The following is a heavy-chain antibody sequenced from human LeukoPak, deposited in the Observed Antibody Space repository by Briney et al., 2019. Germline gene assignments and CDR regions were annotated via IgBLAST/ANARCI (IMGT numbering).Heavy chain of an antibody. CDR3: AKGPLRGTAAAIDY. Sequence: GPLRLSCAASGFTFNNYGMHWVRQAPGKGLEWVAVISYDGRNKHYPDSVKGRFTISRDISTDTLWLQMDSLRTEDTAVYYCAKGPLRGTAAAIDYWGQGTLVTVSS. D-gene: IGHD2-2*01. CDR2: ISYDGRNK. V-gene: IGHV3-30*18. CDR1: GFTFNNYG. J-gene: IGHJ4*02.